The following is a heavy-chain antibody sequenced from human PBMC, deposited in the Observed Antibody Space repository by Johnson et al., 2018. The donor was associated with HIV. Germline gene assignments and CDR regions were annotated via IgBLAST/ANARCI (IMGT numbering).Heavy chain of an antibody. CDR1: GFTFSSYG. J-gene: IGHJ3*02. CDR2: IWYDGSNK. V-gene: IGHV3-33*06. D-gene: IGHD2-21*01. Sequence: VQLVESGGGVVQPGGSLRLSCAASGFTFSSYGMHWVRQAPGKGLEWVAVIWYDGSNKYYADSVKGRFTISRDNSKNTLYLQMNSLRAEDTAVYYCVKDLEGAISAFDIWGQGTMVTVSS. CDR3: VKDLEGAISAFDI.